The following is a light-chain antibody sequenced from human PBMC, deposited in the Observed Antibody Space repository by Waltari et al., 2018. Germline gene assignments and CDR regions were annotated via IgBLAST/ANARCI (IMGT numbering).Light chain of an antibody. V-gene: IGLV1-47*01. J-gene: IGLJ3*02. CDR1: SSNIGSNY. CDR2: RNN. Sequence: QSVLTQPPSASGTPGQRVTISCSGSSSNIGSNYVSWYQQLPGPAPKLLIYRNNQRPSGVPDRFSGSKSGTSASLAISGLRSEDEADYYCAAWDDSLSGQVFGGGTKLTVL. CDR3: AAWDDSLSGQV.